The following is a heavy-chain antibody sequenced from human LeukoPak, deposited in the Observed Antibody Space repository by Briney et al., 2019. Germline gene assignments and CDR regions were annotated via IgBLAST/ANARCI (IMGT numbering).Heavy chain of an antibody. J-gene: IGHJ4*02. CDR2: IKQDGSEE. Sequence: GGSLRLSCAASGFTFTSHWMSWVRRAPGKGLEWVANIKQDGSEEYYVDSVKGRFIISRDNAKKSLYLQMNSLRAEDTAVYYCAREVAAAVVTHFDFWGQGTLVTVSS. V-gene: IGHV3-7*04. CDR3: AREVAAAVVTHFDF. D-gene: IGHD5-18*01. CDR1: GFTFTSHW.